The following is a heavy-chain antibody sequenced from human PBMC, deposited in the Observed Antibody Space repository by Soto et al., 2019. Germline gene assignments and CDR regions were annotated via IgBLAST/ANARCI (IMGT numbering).Heavy chain of an antibody. CDR3: ARGVGQLEFDY. Sequence: QVQLQESGPGLVKPSETLSLTCTVSGGSISSYYWSWIRQPPGKGLEWIGYIYYSGSPNYNPSPKSRVAISVDTAENLSYLKLSSVTAADTAVYYCARGVGQLEFDYWGQGTLVTVSS. D-gene: IGHD6-13*01. CDR2: IYYSGSP. J-gene: IGHJ4*02. CDR1: GGSISSYY. V-gene: IGHV4-59*01.